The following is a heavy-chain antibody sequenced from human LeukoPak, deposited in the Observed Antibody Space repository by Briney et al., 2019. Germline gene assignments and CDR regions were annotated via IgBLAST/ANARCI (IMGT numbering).Heavy chain of an antibody. Sequence: SETLSLTCTVSGGSISSGDYYWSWIRQPPGKGLEWIGYIYYSGSTNYNPSLKSRVTISVDTSKNQFSLKLSSVTAADTAVYYCARGNTIFGVVTPYYYYGMDVWGQGTTVTVSS. J-gene: IGHJ6*02. D-gene: IGHD3-3*01. V-gene: IGHV4-30-4*01. CDR2: IYYSGST. CDR1: GGSISSGDYY. CDR3: ARGNTIFGVVTPYYYYGMDV.